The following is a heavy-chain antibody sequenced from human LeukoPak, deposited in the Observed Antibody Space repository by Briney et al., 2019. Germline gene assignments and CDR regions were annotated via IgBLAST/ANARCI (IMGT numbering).Heavy chain of an antibody. J-gene: IGHJ4*02. Sequence: AASVKVSCKASGYTFTSYGISWVRQAPGQGLEWMGWISAYNGNTNYAQKLQGRVTMTTDTSTSTAYMELRSLRSDDTAMYYCARHFQGTVTETGASCFDYWGQGTLVTVSS. CDR1: GYTFTSYG. CDR2: ISAYNGNT. D-gene: IGHD4-17*01. CDR3: ARHFQGTVTETGASCFDY. V-gene: IGHV1-18*01.